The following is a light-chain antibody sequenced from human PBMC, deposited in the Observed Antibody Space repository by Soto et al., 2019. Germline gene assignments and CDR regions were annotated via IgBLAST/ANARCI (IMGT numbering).Light chain of an antibody. CDR3: QVWDSNSEHPSVV. J-gene: IGLJ2*01. CDR2: DDG. Sequence: SYELTQPPSVSVAPGQTAKITCGGDNIKSKSVHWYQQRPGQAPVLVVYDDGDRPSGIPDRFSGSNSGNTATLTISRGEAGDEADYYCQVWDSNSEHPSVVFGGGTKVTVL. V-gene: IGLV3-21*02. CDR1: NIKSKS.